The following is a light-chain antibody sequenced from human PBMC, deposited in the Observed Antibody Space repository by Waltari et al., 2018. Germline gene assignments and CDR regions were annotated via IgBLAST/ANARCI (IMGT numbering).Light chain of an antibody. J-gene: IGKJ1*01. CDR3: QQYDNWPPWT. CDR2: GAS. CDR1: QSVGSN. Sequence: EIVLTQSPVTLSVSPGERATLSCRASQSVGSNLAWYQQKSGQAPRLLIYGASTRATGIPARFSGSGSGTEFTLTISSLQSEDFAVYYCQQYDNWPPWTFGQGTKVGVK. V-gene: IGKV3-15*01.